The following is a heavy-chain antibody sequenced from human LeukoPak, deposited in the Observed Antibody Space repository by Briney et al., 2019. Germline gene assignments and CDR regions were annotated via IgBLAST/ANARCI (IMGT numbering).Heavy chain of an antibody. Sequence: ASVKVSCKASVYTFTSCDINWVRQATGQGLEWMGLMNPNSGNTGYGQSFQGRITMHRDISIGTDYMELSNLTSEDTAIYYCTRGSSGRRDNWGQGTMVTVSA. CDR3: TRGSSGRRDN. D-gene: IGHD6-19*01. CDR1: VYTFTSCD. V-gene: IGHV1-8*01. J-gene: IGHJ4*02. CDR2: MNPNSGNT.